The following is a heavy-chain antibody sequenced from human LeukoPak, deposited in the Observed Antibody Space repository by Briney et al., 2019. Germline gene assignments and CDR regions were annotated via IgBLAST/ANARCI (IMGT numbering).Heavy chain of an antibody. CDR3: ASDQNNIGWYYY. CDR1: GISITTTYY. V-gene: IGHV4-38-2*01. J-gene: IGHJ4*02. D-gene: IGHD6-19*01. CDR2: FSHSGST. Sequence: SETLSLTCAVSGISITTTYYWGWIRQSPEKGLEWIGSFSHSGSTYYNPSLRGRAIISEDTSMNQFSLKLTSVTAADTAVYYCASDQNNIGWYYYWGQGTLVTVSS.